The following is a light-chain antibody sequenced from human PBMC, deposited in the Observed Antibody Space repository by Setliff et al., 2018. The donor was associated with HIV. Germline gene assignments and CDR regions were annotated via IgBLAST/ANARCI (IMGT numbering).Light chain of an antibody. CDR1: SSDIGSSNF. CDR2: NVD. J-gene: IGLJ2*01. V-gene: IGLV2-14*03. Sequence: QSALTQPASVSGSPGQSITISCTGTSSDIGSSNFVSWYQQHPGKAPKVMIYNVDKRPSGVSNRFSGSKSGNTASLTISGLQAEDEADYYCCSYAGSYTWIFGGGTKVTVL. CDR3: CSYAGSYTWI.